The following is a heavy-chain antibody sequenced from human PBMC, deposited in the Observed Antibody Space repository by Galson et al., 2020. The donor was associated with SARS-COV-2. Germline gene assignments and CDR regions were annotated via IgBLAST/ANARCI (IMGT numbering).Heavy chain of an antibody. V-gene: IGHV4-34*01. J-gene: IGHJ3*02. CDR2: INQSGNT. CDR1: GGSFSGYY. D-gene: IGHD1-26*01. Sequence: SETLSLTCAVYGGSFSGYYWTWIRQPPGKGLEWIGEINQSGNTNCNPSLKSRVTISVDTSKNQFSLKVTSVTAADTAVYYCARKWELHALDIWSQGAMITVSS. CDR3: ARKWELHALDI.